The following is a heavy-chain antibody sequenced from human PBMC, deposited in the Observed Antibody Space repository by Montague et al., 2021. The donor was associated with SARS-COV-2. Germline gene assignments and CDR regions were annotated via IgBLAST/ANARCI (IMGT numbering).Heavy chain of an antibody. CDR1: GGSISSYY. CDR2: IYYSGST. Sequence: ETLSLTCTVSGGSISSYYWSWIRQPPGKGLEWIGYIYYSGSTNYNPSLKSRVTISVDTPKNQFSLKLSSVTAADTAVYYCARGSGWMGNAFDIWGQGTMVTVSS. J-gene: IGHJ3*02. CDR3: ARGSGWMGNAFDI. D-gene: IGHD6-19*01. V-gene: IGHV4-59*01.